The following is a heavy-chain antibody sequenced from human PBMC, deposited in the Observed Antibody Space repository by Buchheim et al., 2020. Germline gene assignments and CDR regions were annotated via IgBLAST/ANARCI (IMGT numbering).Heavy chain of an antibody. J-gene: IGHJ6*02. CDR2: IYYSGST. Sequence: QLQLQESGPGLVKPSETLSLTCTVSGGSISSSSYYWGWSRQPPGEGLEWIGSIYYSGSTYYNPSLKSRVTISVDTSKKQFSLTLSSVTAADTAVYYCARFGDYYGMDVWGQGTT. CDR3: ARFGDYYGMDV. CDR1: GGSISSSSYY. D-gene: IGHD3-10*01. V-gene: IGHV4-39*07.